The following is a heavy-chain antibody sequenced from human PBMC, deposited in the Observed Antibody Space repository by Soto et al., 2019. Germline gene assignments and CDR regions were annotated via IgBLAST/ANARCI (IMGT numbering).Heavy chain of an antibody. V-gene: IGHV4-59*08. Sequence: SETLSLTCPVSGGSISSYYLSWIRQPPGKGLEWIGYIYYSGSTNYNPSLKSRVTISVDTSKNQFSLRLSSVTAADTAVYYCARAGQYCSGGSCLDYWGQGTLVTVSS. CDR3: ARAGQYCSGGSCLDY. J-gene: IGHJ4*02. D-gene: IGHD2-15*01. CDR1: GGSISSYY. CDR2: IYYSGST.